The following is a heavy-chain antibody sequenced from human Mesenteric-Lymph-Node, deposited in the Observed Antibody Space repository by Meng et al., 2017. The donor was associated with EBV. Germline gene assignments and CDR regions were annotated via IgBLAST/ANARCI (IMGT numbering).Heavy chain of an antibody. Sequence: LQASGPGLGKPSGTLSLTCAVSGGSISSSNWWSWVRQPPGKGLEWIGEIYHSGSTNYNPSLKSRVTISVDKSKNQFSLKLSSVTAADTAVYYCARVAYCSGGSCYLYYFDYWGQGTLVTVSS. CDR3: ARVAYCSGGSCYLYYFDY. CDR2: IYHSGST. J-gene: IGHJ4*02. D-gene: IGHD2-15*01. V-gene: IGHV4-4*02. CDR1: GGSISSSNW.